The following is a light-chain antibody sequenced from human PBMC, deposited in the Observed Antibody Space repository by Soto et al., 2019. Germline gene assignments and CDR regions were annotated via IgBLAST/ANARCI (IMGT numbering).Light chain of an antibody. CDR2: GNW. V-gene: IGLV1-40*01. CDR3: QSYDVTLDAWV. Sequence: QYVLTQPPSVSGAPGQTVTISCTGSRSNIGADYDVHWYQQVPGAAPKLLIYGNWNRPSGVPDRFSGSKSVASASLAITGLQAEDEADYYCQSYDVTLDAWVFGGGTKLTVL. CDR1: RSNIGADYD. J-gene: IGLJ3*02.